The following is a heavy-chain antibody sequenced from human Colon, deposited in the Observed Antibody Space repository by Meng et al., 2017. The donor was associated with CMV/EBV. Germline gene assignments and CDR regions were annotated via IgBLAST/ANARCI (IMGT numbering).Heavy chain of an antibody. CDR2: INPSEVST. Sequence: ASVKVSCKASGYTFTSYYMHWVRQAPGQGLEWMGRINPSEVSTINRGGGSATYAQKFQGRVTITRDTSTSTVYMELSSLTSDDTAVYYCARDALYGELTNWFDPWGQGTLVTVSS. D-gene: IGHD3-10*01. CDR1: GYTFTSYY. V-gene: IGHV1-46*01. CDR3: ARDALYGELTNWFDP. J-gene: IGHJ5*02.